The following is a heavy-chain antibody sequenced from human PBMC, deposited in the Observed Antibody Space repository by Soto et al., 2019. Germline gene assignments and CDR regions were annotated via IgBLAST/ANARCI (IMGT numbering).Heavy chain of an antibody. CDR2: IWYDGSNK. J-gene: IGHJ4*02. CDR3: ARVVVDDFWSGYWV. Sequence: GGSLRLSCAASGFTFSSYGMHWVRQAPGKGLEWVAVIWYDGSNKYYADSVKGRFTISRDNSKNTLYLQMNSLRAEDTAVYYCARVVVDDFWSGYWVWGQGTLVTVSS. V-gene: IGHV3-33*01. CDR1: GFTFSSYG. D-gene: IGHD3-3*01.